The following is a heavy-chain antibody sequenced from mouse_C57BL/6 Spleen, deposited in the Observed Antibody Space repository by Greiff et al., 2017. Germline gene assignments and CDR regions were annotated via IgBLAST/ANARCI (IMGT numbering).Heavy chain of an antibody. Sequence: VKLMESGAELVKPGASVKISCKASGYAFSSYWLNWVKQRPGKGLEWIGQIYPGDGDTNYNGKFKGKATLTADKSSSTAYMQLSSLTSEDSAVYFCAYYYGSSYGAMDYWGQGTSVTVSS. J-gene: IGHJ4*01. D-gene: IGHD1-1*01. V-gene: IGHV1-80*01. CDR3: AYYYGSSYGAMDY. CDR1: GYAFSSYW. CDR2: IYPGDGDT.